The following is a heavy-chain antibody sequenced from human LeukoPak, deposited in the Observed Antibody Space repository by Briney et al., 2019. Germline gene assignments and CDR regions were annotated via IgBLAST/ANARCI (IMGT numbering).Heavy chain of an antibody. Sequence: SVKLCCYASGYTFSNYAISWVRQAPGQGLEWMGWISDYNGKTNYAQTLNGRFTISTDTSTSTVYLQVRSLRADDTAVYYCAREGLRSIAVGRATRDYMDVWGKGTTVIASS. V-gene: IGHV1-18*01. D-gene: IGHD6-19*01. J-gene: IGHJ6*03. CDR3: AREGLRSIAVGRATRDYMDV. CDR2: ISDYNGKT. CDR1: GYTFSNYA.